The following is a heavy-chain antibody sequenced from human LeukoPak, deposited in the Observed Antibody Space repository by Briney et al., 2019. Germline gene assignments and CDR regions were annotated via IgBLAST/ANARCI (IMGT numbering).Heavy chain of an antibody. CDR2: INHSGST. J-gene: IGHJ4*02. Sequence: SETLTLTCAVYGGSYSGYYWSWIRQPPGKGLEWIGEINHSGSTNYNPSLKSRVTISVDTSKNQFSLKLSSVTAADTAVYYCARGRIVVVVGFDYWGQGTLVTVSS. D-gene: IGHD2-15*01. CDR3: ARGRIVVVVGFDY. V-gene: IGHV4-34*01. CDR1: GGSYSGYY.